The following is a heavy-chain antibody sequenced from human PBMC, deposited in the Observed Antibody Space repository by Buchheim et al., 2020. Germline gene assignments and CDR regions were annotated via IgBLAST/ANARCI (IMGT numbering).Heavy chain of an antibody. CDR3: AKALRAAAAPPLWYFDL. D-gene: IGHD6-13*01. CDR1: GFTFSSYA. Sequence: EVQLLESGGGLVQPGGSLRLSCAASGFTFSSYAMSWVRQAPGKGLEWVSAISGSGGSTYYADSVKGRFTISRDSSTNTLYLQMNSLRAEDTAVYYCAKALRAAAAPPLWYFDLWGRGTL. CDR2: ISGSGGST. J-gene: IGHJ2*01. V-gene: IGHV3-23*01.